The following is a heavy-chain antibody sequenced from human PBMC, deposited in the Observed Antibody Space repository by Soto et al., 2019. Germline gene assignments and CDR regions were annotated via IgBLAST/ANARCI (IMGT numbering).Heavy chain of an antibody. V-gene: IGHV4-59*01. CDR3: ARGGVTTVVIPRYYYFGLDV. Sequence: QVQLQESGPGLVKPSETLSLTCTVSGGSISSYYWTWVRQPPGKGLEWIGYVESSGSTSYNPSLMSRVTISVDTSKNQFSLKLSSVTAADTAVYYCARGGVTTVVIPRYYYFGLDVWGQGTTVTVSS. J-gene: IGHJ6*02. D-gene: IGHD4-17*01. CDR1: GGSISSYY. CDR2: VESSGST.